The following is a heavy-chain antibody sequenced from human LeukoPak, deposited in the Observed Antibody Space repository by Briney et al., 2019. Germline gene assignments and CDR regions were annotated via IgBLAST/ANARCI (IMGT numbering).Heavy chain of an antibody. D-gene: IGHD1-1*01. CDR3: ARGNWNYDY. Sequence: ASVKVSCKASGYTFTSYGISWVRQAPGQGLEWMGWISAYNGNTNYAQKLQGRVTMTRNTSISTAYMELSSLRSEDTAVYYCARGNWNYDYWGQGTLVTVSS. CDR1: GYTFTSYG. J-gene: IGHJ4*02. V-gene: IGHV1-18*01. CDR2: ISAYNGNT.